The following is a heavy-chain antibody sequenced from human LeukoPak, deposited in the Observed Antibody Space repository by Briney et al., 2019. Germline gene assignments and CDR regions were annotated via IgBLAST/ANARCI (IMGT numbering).Heavy chain of an antibody. CDR3: ARGHQPWGDYPFDY. Sequence: SETLSLTCTVSGGSISTSSYYWGWVRQPPGKGLEWIGNIFYSGSTYYNPSLKSRVTISVDTSKNQFSLKLSSVTAADTAVYYCARGHQPWGDYPFDYWGQGTLVTVSS. CDR1: GGSISTSSYY. J-gene: IGHJ4*02. V-gene: IGHV4-39*07. CDR2: IFYSGST. D-gene: IGHD4-17*01.